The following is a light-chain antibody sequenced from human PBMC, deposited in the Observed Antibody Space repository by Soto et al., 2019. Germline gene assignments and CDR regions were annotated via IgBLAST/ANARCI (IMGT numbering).Light chain of an antibody. CDR1: QSVRSN. CDR3: QQYNDWPPLT. CDR2: DAS. J-gene: IGKJ4*01. Sequence: EIGMTQSPATLSVSPGESATLSCRASQSVRSNLAWYQQKPGQAPTLLIYDASTRATGIPARFSGSGSGTEFTLTISSLRSEDFAVYYCQQYNDWPPLTFGGGTKVEIK. V-gene: IGKV3-15*01.